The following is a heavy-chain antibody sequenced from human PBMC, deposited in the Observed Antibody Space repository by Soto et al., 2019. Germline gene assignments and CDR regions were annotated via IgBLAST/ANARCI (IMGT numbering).Heavy chain of an antibody. V-gene: IGHV1-46*01. D-gene: IGHD3-10*01. CDR1: GYTVTNNY. J-gene: IGHJ4*02. Sequence: QVRLVQSGAEVKKPGASVKVSCKASGYTVTNNYMHWVRQAPGQGLEWMGIINPSDGSTYYAQKFQGRVXTTXDXYTSSVYMALSSLTSQDTAVYYCARGDYGSASYFDYWGQGTLVTVSS. CDR3: ARGDYGSASYFDY. CDR2: INPSDGST.